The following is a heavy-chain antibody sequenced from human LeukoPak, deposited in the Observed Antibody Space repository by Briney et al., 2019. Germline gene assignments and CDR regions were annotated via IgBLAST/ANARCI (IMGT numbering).Heavy chain of an antibody. J-gene: IGHJ4*02. V-gene: IGHV3-53*01. CDR1: GFTVSSNY. CDR3: ATLGYCSSTSCRGDY. CDR2: IYSGGST. Sequence: PGGSLILSCAASGFTVSSNYMSWVRQAPGKGLEWVSVIYSGGSTYYADSVKGRFTISRDNSKNTLYLQMNSLRAEDTAVYYCATLGYCSSTSCRGDYWGQGTLVTVSS. D-gene: IGHD2-2*01.